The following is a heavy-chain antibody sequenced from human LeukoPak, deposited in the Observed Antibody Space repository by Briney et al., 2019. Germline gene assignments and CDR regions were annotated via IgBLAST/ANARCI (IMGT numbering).Heavy chain of an antibody. J-gene: IGHJ4*02. CDR1: GFTVSADY. D-gene: IGHD3-3*01. Sequence: GGSLRLSCAAFGFTVSADYMSWVRQAPGKGLEWVSIIYSGGDTYYADSVKGRFTISRDNSKNTLYLLMNSLRAEDTAVYYCARDRYSTIFGGWGQGTLVTVSS. V-gene: IGHV3-66*02. CDR2: IYSGGDT. CDR3: ARDRYSTIFGG.